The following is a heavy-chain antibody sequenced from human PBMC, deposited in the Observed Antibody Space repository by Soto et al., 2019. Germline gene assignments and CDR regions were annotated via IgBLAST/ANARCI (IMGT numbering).Heavy chain of an antibody. CDR1: GGTFSSYA. CDR2: IIPIFGTA. V-gene: IGHV1-69*13. Sequence: SVKVSCKASGGTFSSYAISWVRQAPGQGLEWMGGIIPIFGTANYAQKFQGRVTITADEPTSTAYMELSSLRSEDTAVYYCARVEVRVAATYYYGMDVWGQGTTVTVSS. D-gene: IGHD2-15*01. J-gene: IGHJ6*02. CDR3: ARVEVRVAATYYYGMDV.